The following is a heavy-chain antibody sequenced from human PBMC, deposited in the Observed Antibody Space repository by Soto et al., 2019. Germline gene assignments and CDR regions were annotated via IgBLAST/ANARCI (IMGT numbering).Heavy chain of an antibody. CDR1: GGSISSGGYY. CDR3: ASGINYYDSSGYYAWGAFDI. D-gene: IGHD3-22*01. V-gene: IGHV4-31*03. CDR2: IYYSGST. Sequence: PSETLSLTCTVSGGSISSGGYYWSWIRQHPGKGLEWIGYIYYSGSTYYNPSLKSRVTISVDTSKNQFSLKLSSVTAADTAVYYCASGINYYDSSGYYAWGAFDIWGQGTMVTVSS. J-gene: IGHJ3*02.